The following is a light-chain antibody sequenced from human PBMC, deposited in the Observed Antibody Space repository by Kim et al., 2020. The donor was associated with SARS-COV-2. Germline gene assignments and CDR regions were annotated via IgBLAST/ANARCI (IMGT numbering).Light chain of an antibody. J-gene: IGKJ1*01. Sequence: ASVGDRVTIPCRASQSISSYLNWYQQKPGKAPKLLIYASSSLQSGVPSRFSGSGSGTDFTLTSSSLQPEDFATYYCQQSYSTPPTFGQGTKVDIK. CDR3: QQSYSTPPT. CDR2: ASS. V-gene: IGKV1-39*01. CDR1: QSISSY.